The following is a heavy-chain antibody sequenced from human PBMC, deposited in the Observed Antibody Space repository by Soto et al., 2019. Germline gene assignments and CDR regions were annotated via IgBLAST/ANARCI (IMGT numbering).Heavy chain of an antibody. V-gene: IGHV4-34*01. CDR2: INHSGST. CDR3: AGLHAGDFWSGYTFDP. Sequence: QVQLQQWGAGLLKPSETLSLTCAVYGGSFSGYYWSWIRQPPGKGLEWIGEINHSGSTNYNPSLKSRVNISVDTSKDQFSLKLRSVNAADPAVYYCAGLHAGDFWSGYTFDPWGQGTLVTVSS. J-gene: IGHJ5*02. D-gene: IGHD3-3*01. CDR1: GGSFSGYY.